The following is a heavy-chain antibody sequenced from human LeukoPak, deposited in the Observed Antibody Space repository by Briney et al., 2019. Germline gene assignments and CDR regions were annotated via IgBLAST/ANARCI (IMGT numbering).Heavy chain of an antibody. Sequence: GGSLRLSCAASGFTFISYGMHWVRQAPGKGLEWVAVISSDGGNKYYADSVKGRFTISRENSKNTLYLQMNSLGAEDTAVYYCATTRYGDYRRFDYWGQGTLVTVSS. CDR2: ISSDGGNK. V-gene: IGHV3-30*03. D-gene: IGHD4-17*01. J-gene: IGHJ4*02. CDR3: ATTRYGDYRRFDY. CDR1: GFTFISYG.